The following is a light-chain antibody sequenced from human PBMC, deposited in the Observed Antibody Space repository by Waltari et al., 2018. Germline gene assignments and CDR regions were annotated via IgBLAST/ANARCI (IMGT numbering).Light chain of an antibody. CDR3: NSYAGSSSWV. V-gene: IGLV2-14*01. CDR1: SSDVGFYNY. J-gene: IGLJ3*02. CDR2: DVI. Sequence: QSALTQPASVSGSPGQSITISCTGTSSDVGFYNYVSWYQQHPGKAPKLMIYDVIERPSGVSKRVSGSKSGNTAYLTISGLQAEDEADYYCNSYAGSSSWVFGGGTKLTVL.